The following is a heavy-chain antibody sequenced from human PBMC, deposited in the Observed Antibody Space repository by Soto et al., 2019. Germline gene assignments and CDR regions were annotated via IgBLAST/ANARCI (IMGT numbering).Heavy chain of an antibody. V-gene: IGHV1-58*01. CDR1: GFTVSSST. CDR3: ARDLGGWPDY. Sequence: GASVKVSCKASGFTVSSSTVQWLRQARGQRLEWIGRIVFDSGDTKYEQKFQERVTITRDTSTDTAFLELSSLRSEDTAVYYCARDLGGWPDYWGQGTLVTVSS. J-gene: IGHJ4*02. CDR2: IVFDSGDT. D-gene: IGHD2-15*01.